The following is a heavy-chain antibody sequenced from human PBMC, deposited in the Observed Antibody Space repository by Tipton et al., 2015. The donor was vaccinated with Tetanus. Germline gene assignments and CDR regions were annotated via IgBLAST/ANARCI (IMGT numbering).Heavy chain of an antibody. CDR1: GDSGSRHY. J-gene: IGHJ4*02. CDR3: ARGLIDDFLGSRIYFDS. Sequence: GLVKPSETLSLTCSVSGDSGSRHYWSWIRQPPGKALEWIGDIFYSGNSISNPSSRSRVTMSVDTPRTLFSLTLIAVTAADTAVYFCARGLIDDFLGSRIYFDSWGPGTLVTVSS. CDR2: IFYSGNS. D-gene: IGHD2-8*01. V-gene: IGHV4-59*02.